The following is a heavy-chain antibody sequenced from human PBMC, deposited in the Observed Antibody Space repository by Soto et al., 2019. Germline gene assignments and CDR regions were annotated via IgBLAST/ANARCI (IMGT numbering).Heavy chain of an antibody. CDR3: LILTPSVVADLAAFPT. CDR1: GTSISSTYW. D-gene: IGHD3-9*01. V-gene: IGHV4-4*02. Sequence: SETLSLTCLVSGTSISSTYWLTCVRQSPGKGREWIGELHHTGGTNYNPALKTRLTISVDKANNQFSLRLTSVTAADSAIYYFLILTPSVVADLAAFPTWRPASLVT. J-gene: IGHJ5*02. CDR2: LHHTGGT.